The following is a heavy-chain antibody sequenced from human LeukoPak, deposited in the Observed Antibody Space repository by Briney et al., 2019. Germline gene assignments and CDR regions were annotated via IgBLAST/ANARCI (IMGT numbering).Heavy chain of an antibody. CDR2: ISRRSRHV. CDR1: GFTFSSYS. D-gene: IGHD3-10*01. J-gene: IGHJ1*01. V-gene: IGHV3-21*01. Sequence: GGSLRLSCAASGFTFSSYSMNWVRQAPGKGLEWVSSISRRSRHVYYAGSVKGRFTISRDDARNSLYLQMNSLRAEDMAVYFCVRDLLGSGSTTAYLYHWGQGTLVTVSS. CDR3: VRDLLGSGSTTAYLYH.